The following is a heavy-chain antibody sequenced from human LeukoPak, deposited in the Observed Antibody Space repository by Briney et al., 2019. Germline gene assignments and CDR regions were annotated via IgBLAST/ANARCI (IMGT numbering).Heavy chain of an antibody. J-gene: IGHJ5*02. CDR3: AGSGSYYRWFDP. Sequence: SVKVSCKASGGTLSSYAISWVRQAPGQGLEWMGGIIPIFGTANYAQKFQGRVTITADESTSTAYMELSSLRSEDTAVYYCAGSGSYYRWFDPWGQGTLVTVSS. D-gene: IGHD3-10*01. V-gene: IGHV1-69*13. CDR2: IIPIFGTA. CDR1: GGTLSSYA.